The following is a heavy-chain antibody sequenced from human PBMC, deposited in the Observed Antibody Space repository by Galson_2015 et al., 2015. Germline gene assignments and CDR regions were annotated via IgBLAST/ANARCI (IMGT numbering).Heavy chain of an antibody. CDR2: IYNSGST. CDR1: GGSISSGDYY. Sequence: LSLTCTVSGGSISSGDYYWSWIRQPPGKGLEWIGYIYNSGSTYYNPSLKSRVTMSVDTSKNQFSLKLSSVTAADTAVYYCARFLMTTVTSGGFEIWGQGTMVTVSS. D-gene: IGHD4-17*01. CDR3: ARFLMTTVTSGGFEI. J-gene: IGHJ3*02. V-gene: IGHV4-30-4*01.